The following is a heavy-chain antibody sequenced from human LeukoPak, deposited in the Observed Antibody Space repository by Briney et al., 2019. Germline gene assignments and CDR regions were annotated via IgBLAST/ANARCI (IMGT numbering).Heavy chain of an antibody. CDR3: ARGTYVYSSSSFYYYYYMDV. CDR2: IYYIGST. Sequence: SETLSLTCSVSPGSISSYYWNWIRQAPGKGLEWIGYIYYIGSTNYNPSLDSRVTMSIDRSNNQFSLKLRSVTPADTAVYYCARGTYVYSSSSFYYYYYMDVWGKGTTVTISS. V-gene: IGHV4-59*12. D-gene: IGHD6-13*01. CDR1: PGSISSYY. J-gene: IGHJ6*03.